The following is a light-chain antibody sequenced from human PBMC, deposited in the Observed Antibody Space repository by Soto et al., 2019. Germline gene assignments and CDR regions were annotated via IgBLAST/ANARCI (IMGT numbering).Light chain of an antibody. Sequence: EIVLTQSPGTLSVSPGERATLSCRASQSVGSTLAWYQQKPGQAPRLLIYDASTRATGFPARFSGSGSGTEFTLTISSLQSEDFAVYYCQQYNNWPRTFGQGTKVDIK. CDR1: QSVGST. CDR2: DAS. J-gene: IGKJ1*01. V-gene: IGKV3-15*01. CDR3: QQYNNWPRT.